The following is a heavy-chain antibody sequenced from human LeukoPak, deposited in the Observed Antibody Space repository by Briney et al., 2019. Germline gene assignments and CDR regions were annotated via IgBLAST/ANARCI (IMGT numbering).Heavy chain of an antibody. D-gene: IGHD6-13*01. CDR1: GGTFSSYA. V-gene: IGHV1-69*05. Sequence: ASVKVSCKASGGTFSSYAISWVRQAPGQGLEWMGGIIPIFGTANYAQKFQGRVTITTDESTSTAYMELSSLRSEDTAVYYCARDSEGFDSSSWYRTKYYYYYYCMDVWGKGTTVTVSS. J-gene: IGHJ6*03. CDR2: IIPIFGTA. CDR3: ARDSEGFDSSSWYRTKYYYYYYCMDV.